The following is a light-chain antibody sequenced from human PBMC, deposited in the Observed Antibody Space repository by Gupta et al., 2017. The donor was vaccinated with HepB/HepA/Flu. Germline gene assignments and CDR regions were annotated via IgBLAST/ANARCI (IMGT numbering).Light chain of an antibody. CDR1: NYNIGSNS. CDR2: NNN. J-gene: IGLJ2*01. V-gene: IGLV1-44*01. CDR3: APWDDSLNGPG. Sequence: QTVLTQPPSSSGTPGQRVTISCSGSNYNIGSNSVNWYQQFPGTAPQVLIYNNNQRPPGVPDRFSGSNFGTSDSLAISGLHAEDGSDYLCAPWDDSLNGPGFGGGTKVNVL.